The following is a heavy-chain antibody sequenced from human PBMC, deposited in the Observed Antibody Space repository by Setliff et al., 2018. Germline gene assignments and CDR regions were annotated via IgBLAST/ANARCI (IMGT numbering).Heavy chain of an antibody. V-gene: IGHV4-39*07. CDR3: ARLYIVVVVAATPAWFDP. D-gene: IGHD2-15*01. Sequence: SETLSLTCTVSGGSISSSRYYWGWIRQPPGKGLEWIGSIYHSGSTYYNPSLKSRVTISVDTSKNQFSLKLSSVTAADTAVYYCARLYIVVVVAATPAWFDPWGQGTLVTVSS. J-gene: IGHJ5*02. CDR1: GGSISSSRYY. CDR2: IYHSGST.